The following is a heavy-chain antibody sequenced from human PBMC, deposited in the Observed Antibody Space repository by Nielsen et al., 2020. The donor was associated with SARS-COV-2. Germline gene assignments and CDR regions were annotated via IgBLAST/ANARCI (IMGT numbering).Heavy chain of an antibody. D-gene: IGHD3-9*01. CDR3: ARDRGGGSRYFDWLSGSLDY. Sequence: GGSLRLSCAASGFTFSSYTMAWVRQAPGKGLEWVPSISLSSEFISYSDSLKGRFTISRDNGKNSLLLQMSSLRADDTAVYYCARDRGGGSRYFDWLSGSLDYWGQGALVAVSS. CDR1: GFTFSSYT. J-gene: IGHJ4*02. CDR2: ISLSSEFI. V-gene: IGHV3-21*01.